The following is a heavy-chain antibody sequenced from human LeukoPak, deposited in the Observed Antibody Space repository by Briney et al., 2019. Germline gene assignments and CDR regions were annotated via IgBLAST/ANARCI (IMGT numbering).Heavy chain of an antibody. CDR3: ARSAIDAFDI. CDR1: GGSISNYY. D-gene: IGHD6-25*01. V-gene: IGHV4-59*08. CDR2: LYYSGST. J-gene: IGHJ3*02. Sequence: SETLSLTCTVSGGSISNYYWSWIRQPPGKGLECIGYLYYSGSTNYNPSLKSRVTISVDTSKNQCSLKLSSVTAAGTAVYYCARSAIDAFDIWGQGTMVTVSS.